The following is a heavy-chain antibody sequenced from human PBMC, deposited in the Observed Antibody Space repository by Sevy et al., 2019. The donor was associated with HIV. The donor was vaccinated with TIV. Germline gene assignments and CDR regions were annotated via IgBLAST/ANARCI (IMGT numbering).Heavy chain of an antibody. J-gene: IGHJ4*02. Sequence: GGSLRLSCAASGFTFSNAWMSWVRQAPGKGLEWDGRIKSKTDGGTTDYAAPVKGRFTISRDDSKNTLYLKMNSLKTEDTAVYYCTTTWEPYYDFWSGYYYYFDYWGQGTLVTVSS. V-gene: IGHV3-15*01. CDR3: TTTWEPYYDFWSGYYYYFDY. D-gene: IGHD3-3*01. CDR1: GFTFSNAW. CDR2: IKSKTDGGTT.